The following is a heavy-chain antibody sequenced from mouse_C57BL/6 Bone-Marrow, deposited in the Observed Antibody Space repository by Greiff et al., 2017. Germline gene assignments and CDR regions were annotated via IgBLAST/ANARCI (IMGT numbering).Heavy chain of an antibody. Sequence: QVQLQQSGAELMKPGASVKLSCKATGYTFTGYWIEWVKQRPGHGLEWIGEFLPGSGSTNYNEKFKGKATFTADTSSNTAYMQLSSLTTEESAIYYGAREGYGNYGYYAMDYWGQGTSVTVSS. CDR2: FLPGSGST. J-gene: IGHJ4*01. CDR3: AREGYGNYGYYAMDY. V-gene: IGHV1-9*01. CDR1: GYTFTGYW. D-gene: IGHD2-1*01.